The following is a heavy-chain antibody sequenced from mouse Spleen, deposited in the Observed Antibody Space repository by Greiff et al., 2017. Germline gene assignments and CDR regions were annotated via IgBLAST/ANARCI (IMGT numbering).Heavy chain of an antibody. CDR2: IDPSDSYT. V-gene: IGHV1-50*01. Sequence: QVQLQQSGAELVKPGASVKLSCKASGYTFTSYWMQWVKQRPGQGLEWIGEIDPSDSYTNYNQKFKGKATLTVDTSSSTAYMQLSSLTSEDSAVYYCARLHWYFDVWGAGTTVTVSS. CDR1: GYTFTSYW. J-gene: IGHJ1*01. CDR3: ARLHWYFDV.